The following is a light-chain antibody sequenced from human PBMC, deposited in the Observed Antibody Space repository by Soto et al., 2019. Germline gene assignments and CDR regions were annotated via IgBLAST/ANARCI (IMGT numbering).Light chain of an antibody. V-gene: IGKV3-20*01. Sequence: EIVLTQSPGTLSLSPGERATLTCRASQSVSSIYLAWFQQKPGQAPRLLIYGASNRTTGIPDRFSGSGSGTDFTLTISRVEPEDFAVYYWQQYGRSPPYTFGQGTKLEIK. CDR2: GAS. J-gene: IGKJ2*01. CDR3: QQYGRSPPYT. CDR1: QSVSSIY.